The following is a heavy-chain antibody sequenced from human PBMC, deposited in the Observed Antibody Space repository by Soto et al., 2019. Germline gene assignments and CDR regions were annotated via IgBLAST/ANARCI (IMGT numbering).Heavy chain of an antibody. CDR1: GGSISSGDYY. D-gene: IGHD5-18*01. V-gene: IGHV4-30-4*01. J-gene: IGHJ4*02. Sequence: QVQLQESGPGLVKPSQTLSLTCTVSGGSISSGDYYWSWIRHPPGKGLEWIGYIYYSGSTYYNPSRKSRVTIPVDTSKNQFSLKLSSATAADTAVHYCASNSYGYICYDYWGQGTLVTVSS. CDR3: ASNSYGYICYDY. CDR2: IYYSGST.